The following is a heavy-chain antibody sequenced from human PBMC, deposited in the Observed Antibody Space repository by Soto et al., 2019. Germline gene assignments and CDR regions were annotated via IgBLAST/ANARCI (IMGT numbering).Heavy chain of an antibody. J-gene: IGHJ5*02. V-gene: IGHV4-4*02. D-gene: IGHD3-22*01. Sequence: LSLTCAVSGGSISSSNWWSWVRQPPGKGLEWIGEIYHSGSTNYNPSLKSRVTISVDKSKNQFSLKLSSVTAADTAVYYCARARKTYWSPYYYDSSGYYYAGFDPWGQGTLVTVSS. CDR3: ARARKTYWSPYYYDSSGYYYAGFDP. CDR2: IYHSGST. CDR1: GGSISSSNW.